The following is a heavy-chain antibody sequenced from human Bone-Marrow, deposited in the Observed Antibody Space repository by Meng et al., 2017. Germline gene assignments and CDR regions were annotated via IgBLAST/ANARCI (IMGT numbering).Heavy chain of an antibody. CDR3: ARDRGYYASDI. J-gene: IGHJ3*02. D-gene: IGHD3-22*01. V-gene: IGHV4-38-2*02. CDR2: IYQSGST. Sequence: SETLSLTCTVSGYSISSGYYWGWMRQPPGKGLEWIGSIYQSGSTYYTPSLRSRLNISVDTSKNQISLRLSSVTAADTALYYCARDRGYYASDIWGQGTMVTVSS. CDR1: GYSISSGYY.